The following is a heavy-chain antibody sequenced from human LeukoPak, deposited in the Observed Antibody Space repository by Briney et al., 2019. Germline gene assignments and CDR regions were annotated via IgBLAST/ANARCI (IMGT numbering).Heavy chain of an antibody. CDR3: AEVPAANY. CDR1: GFTFSSYG. D-gene: IGHD2-2*01. CDR2: IRYDGSNK. J-gene: IGHJ4*02. Sequence: QTGGSLRLSCAASGFTFSSYGMHWVRQAPGKGLEWVAFIRYDGSNKYYADSVKGRSTISRDNPKNTLYLQMNSLRAEDTAVYYCAEVPAANYWGQGTLVTVSS. V-gene: IGHV3-30*02.